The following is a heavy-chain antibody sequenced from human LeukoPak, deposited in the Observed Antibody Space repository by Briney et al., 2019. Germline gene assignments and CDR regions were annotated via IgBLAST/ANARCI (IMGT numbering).Heavy chain of an antibody. CDR1: GGSISSYY. V-gene: IGHV4-59*12. J-gene: IGHJ4*02. CDR2: IYYSGST. Sequence: SETLSLTCTVSGGSISSYYWSWIRQPPGKGLEWIGYIYYSGSTNYNPSLKSRVTISVDTSKNQFSLKLSSVTAADTAVYYCARGGFYRELGMDYDYWGQGTLVTVSS. D-gene: IGHD7-27*01. CDR3: ARGGFYRELGMDYDY.